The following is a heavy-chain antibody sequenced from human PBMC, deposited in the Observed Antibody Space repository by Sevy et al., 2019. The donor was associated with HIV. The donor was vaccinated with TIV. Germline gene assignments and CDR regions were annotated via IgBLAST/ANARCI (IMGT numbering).Heavy chain of an antibody. CDR1: GYTLIEFS. V-gene: IGHV1-24*01. J-gene: IGHJ4*02. CDR3: ATGFPGEYVDCSSCYSDYFAY. Sequence: ASVKVSCKVSGYTLIEFSMHWVRQAPGKGLEWMGGVDPEEGETIYAQRFQGRVTMTEDTCTDTAYMELSSLRSEDTAVYYCATGFPGEYVDCSSCYSDYFAYWGQGTLVTVSS. CDR2: VDPEEGET. D-gene: IGHD2-15*01.